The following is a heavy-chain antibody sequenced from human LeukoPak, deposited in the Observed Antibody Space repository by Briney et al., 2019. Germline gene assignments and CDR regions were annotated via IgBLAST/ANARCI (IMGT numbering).Heavy chain of an antibody. D-gene: IGHD6-25*01. CDR3: ARDVQRRFDC. CDR2: IYTSGTT. CDR1: GGSISSYY. Sequence: PSETLSLTCSVSGGSISSYYWSWIRQPAGKGLEWIGRIYTSGTTNYNPSLKSRVTMSVDTSKNQLSLQLNSVTPEDTAVYYCARDVQRRFDCWGQGTLVTVSS. J-gene: IGHJ4*02. V-gene: IGHV4-4*07.